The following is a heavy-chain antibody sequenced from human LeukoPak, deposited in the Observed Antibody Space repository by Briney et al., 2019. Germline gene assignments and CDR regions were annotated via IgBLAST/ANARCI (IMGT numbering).Heavy chain of an antibody. CDR3: ARAVGSAFDI. CDR2: IYYSGST. V-gene: IGHV4-59*01. J-gene: IGHJ3*02. CDR1: GGSISSYY. D-gene: IGHD1-26*01. Sequence: SETLSLTCTVSGGSISSYYWSWIRQPPGKGLEWIGYIYYSGSTNYNPSLKSRVTISVDTSKNQFSLKLSSVTAADTAVYYCARAVGSAFDIWGQGTMVTVSS.